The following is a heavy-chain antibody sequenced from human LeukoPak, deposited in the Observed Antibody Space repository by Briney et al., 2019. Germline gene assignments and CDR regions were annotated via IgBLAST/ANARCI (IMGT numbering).Heavy chain of an antibody. CDR3: ASESTEDYYGSGSYYSYYN. D-gene: IGHD3-10*01. V-gene: IGHV4-39*01. J-gene: IGHJ4*02. Sequence: SETLSLTCTVSGGSIGSSSYYWGWIRQPPGKGLEWIGSIYYSGSTYYNPSLKSRVTISVDTSKNQFSLKLSSVTAADTAVYYCASESTEDYYGSGSYYSYYNWGQGTLVTVSS. CDR1: GGSIGSSSYY. CDR2: IYYSGST.